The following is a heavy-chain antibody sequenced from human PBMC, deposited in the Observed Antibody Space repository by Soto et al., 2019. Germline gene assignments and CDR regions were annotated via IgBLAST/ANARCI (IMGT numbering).Heavy chain of an antibody. CDR3: ARDFYGDYVSWFDP. Sequence: QVQLVESGGGVVQPGRSLRLSCAASGFTFSSYAMHWVRQAPGKGLEWVAVISYDGSNKYYADSVKGRFTISRDNSKNTLYLKMNSLRAEDTAVYYCARDFYGDYVSWFDPWGQGTLVTVSS. D-gene: IGHD4-17*01. V-gene: IGHV3-30-3*01. CDR2: ISYDGSNK. J-gene: IGHJ5*02. CDR1: GFTFSSYA.